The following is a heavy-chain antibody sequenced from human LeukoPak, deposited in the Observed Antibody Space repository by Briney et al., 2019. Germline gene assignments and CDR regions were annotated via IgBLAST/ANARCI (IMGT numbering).Heavy chain of an antibody. CDR2: ISPSGGDT. D-gene: IGHD5-18*01. Sequence: GGSLRLSCAASGFTFSSFAMSWVRQAPGKGLEWVSSISPSGGDTYYADSVKGRFTISRDNSKDTLSLQMNSLRAEDTAVYYCAKDIAQGYTFGSIEQDYWGQGTLVTVSS. CDR1: GFTFSSFA. V-gene: IGHV3-23*01. CDR3: AKDIAQGYTFGSIEQDY. J-gene: IGHJ4*02.